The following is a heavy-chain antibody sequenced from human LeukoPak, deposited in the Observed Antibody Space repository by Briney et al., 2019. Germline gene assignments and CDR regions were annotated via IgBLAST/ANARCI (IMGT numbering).Heavy chain of an antibody. V-gene: IGHV1-46*01. Sequence: RASVKVSCKASGYTFTSYYMHWVRQAPGQGLEWMGIINPSGGSTSYAQKFQGRVTMTRDTSTSTVYMELSSLRSEDTAVYYCARGLVPPYTREMATMGYYMDVWGKGTTVTVSS. D-gene: IGHD5-24*01. CDR1: GYTFTSYY. J-gene: IGHJ6*03. CDR2: INPSGGST. CDR3: ARGLVPPYTREMATMGYYMDV.